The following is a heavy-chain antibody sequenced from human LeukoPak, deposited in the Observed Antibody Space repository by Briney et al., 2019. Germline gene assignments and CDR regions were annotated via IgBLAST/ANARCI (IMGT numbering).Heavy chain of an antibody. V-gene: IGHV4-4*07. D-gene: IGHD3-22*01. CDR2: IYTSGST. CDR1: GGSISSYY. CDR3: ARDISYDSSGYSDY. Sequence: SETLSLTXTVSGGSISSYYWSWTRQPAGKGLEWSGRIYTSGSTNYNPSLKSRVTMSVDTSKNQFSLKLSSVTAADTAVYYCARDISYDSSGYSDYWGQGTLVTVSS. J-gene: IGHJ4*02.